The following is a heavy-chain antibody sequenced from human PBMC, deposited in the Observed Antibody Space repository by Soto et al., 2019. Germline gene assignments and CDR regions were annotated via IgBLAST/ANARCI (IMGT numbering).Heavy chain of an antibody. CDR2: INPSVGST. CDR1: GYFFASYS. CDR3: ARASSSWFNDAFDI. V-gene: IGHV1-46*01. D-gene: IGHD6-13*01. J-gene: IGHJ3*02. Sequence: ASVKVSCKESGYFFASYSMHWVRQAPGQGLEWMGMINPSVGSTSYVEKFQGRVTMTRDTSTSTVYMELSSLRSKDTAVYYCARASSSWFNDAFDIWGQGTMVTVSS.